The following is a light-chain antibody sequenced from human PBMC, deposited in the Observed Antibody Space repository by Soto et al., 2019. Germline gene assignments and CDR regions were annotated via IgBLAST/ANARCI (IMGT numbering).Light chain of an antibody. J-gene: IGKJ4*01. CDR1: QGISTY. Sequence: DIQMTQSPSSPSASVGDRVTITCRASQGISTYLAWYRQKPGKVPKLLIYAASILQSGVPSRFSGSGSGTDFTLTISSLQPEDVATYYCQKYNSAPPDFGGGTKVEIK. CDR3: QKYNSAPPD. CDR2: AAS. V-gene: IGKV1-27*01.